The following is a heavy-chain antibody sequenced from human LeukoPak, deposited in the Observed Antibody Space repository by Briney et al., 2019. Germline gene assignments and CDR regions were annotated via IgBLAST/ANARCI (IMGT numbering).Heavy chain of an antibody. CDR2: IYYSGST. Sequence: SETLSLTCTVSGDSITSYYWTWIRQPPGKGLEWIGYIYYSGSTNYNPSLKSRVTISVDTSKNQFSLRLSSVTAADTAVYYCARGPEDLAVVVTAIEYFLHWGQGTLVTVSS. V-gene: IGHV4-59*01. CDR1: GDSITSYY. D-gene: IGHD2-21*02. CDR3: ARGPEDLAVVVTAIEYFLH. J-gene: IGHJ1*01.